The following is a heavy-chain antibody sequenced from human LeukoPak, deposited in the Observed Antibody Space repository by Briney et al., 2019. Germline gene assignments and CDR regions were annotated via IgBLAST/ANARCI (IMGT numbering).Heavy chain of an antibody. CDR3: ARDGYYYGSGSYPYGMDV. D-gene: IGHD3-10*01. CDR2: ISAYNGNT. Sequence: ASVKVSCKASGYTFTSYGISWVRQAPGQGLEWMGWISAYNGNTNYAPKLQGRVTMTTDTSTSTAYMELRGLRSDNTAVYYCARDGYYYGSGSYPYGMDVWGQGTTVTVSS. J-gene: IGHJ6*02. V-gene: IGHV1-18*01. CDR1: GYTFTSYG.